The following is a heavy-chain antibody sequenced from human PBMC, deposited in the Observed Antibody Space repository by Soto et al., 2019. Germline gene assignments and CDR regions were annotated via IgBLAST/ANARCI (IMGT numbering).Heavy chain of an antibody. Sequence: QVQLVQSGAEVKKPGASVKVSCKASGYTFTSYDINWVRQATGQGLEWMGWMNPNSGNTGYAQKFQGRVTMTRNTSISTAYMELSSLRSEDTAVYYCARTDIVLVPAALYYYYGMDVWGQGTTVTVSS. V-gene: IGHV1-8*01. D-gene: IGHD2-2*01. J-gene: IGHJ6*02. CDR2: MNPNSGNT. CDR3: ARTDIVLVPAALYYYYGMDV. CDR1: GYTFTSYD.